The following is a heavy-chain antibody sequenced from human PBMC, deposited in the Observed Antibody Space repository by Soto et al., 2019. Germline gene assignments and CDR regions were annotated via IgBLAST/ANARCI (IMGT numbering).Heavy chain of an antibody. J-gene: IGHJ6*02. V-gene: IGHV4-39*01. Sequence: PSETLSLTCTVSGGSISSSRYNWFWIRQPPWKGLEWIVSIYYGGDTYYNPSLKSRVTISVDRSKNQFSLKVSSVTAADTAVYYCARHNRYTDSWSLVDYYYDMDVWGQGTAVTVSS. D-gene: IGHD6-13*01. CDR1: GGSISSSRYN. CDR2: IYYGGDT. CDR3: ARHNRYTDSWSLVDYYYDMDV.